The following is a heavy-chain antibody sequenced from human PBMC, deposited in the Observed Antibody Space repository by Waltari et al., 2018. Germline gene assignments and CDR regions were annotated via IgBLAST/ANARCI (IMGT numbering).Heavy chain of an antibody. CDR1: GGTFSSYA. D-gene: IGHD1-26*01. Sequence: QVQLVQSGAEVKKPGSSVKVSCKASGGTFSSYATSWMRQAPGQGLEWMGGVIPILGTAKYTQKVQGRVTITTDECTSTVDMELRSLRFEDTAVYYCARDGVVRAQFDYWGQGTLVTVSS. J-gene: IGHJ4*02. CDR2: VIPILGTA. V-gene: IGHV1-69*05. CDR3: ARDGVVRAQFDY.